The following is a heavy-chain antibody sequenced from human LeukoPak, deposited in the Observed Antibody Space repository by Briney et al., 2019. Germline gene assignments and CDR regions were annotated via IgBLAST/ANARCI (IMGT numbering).Heavy chain of an antibody. D-gene: IGHD3-22*01. Sequence: ASVKVSCKASGYTFTSYGISWVLQAPGQGLEWMGWISAYNGNTNYAQKLQGRVTMTTDTSTSTAYMELRSLRSDDTAVYYCASYLKYYDSSGYLPTYNWFDPWGQGTLVTVSS. CDR2: ISAYNGNT. CDR3: ASYLKYYDSSGYLPTYNWFDP. V-gene: IGHV1-18*01. CDR1: GYTFTSYG. J-gene: IGHJ5*02.